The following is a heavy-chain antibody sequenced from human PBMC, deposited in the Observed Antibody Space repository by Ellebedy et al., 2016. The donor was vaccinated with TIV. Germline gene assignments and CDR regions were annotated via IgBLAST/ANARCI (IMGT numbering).Heavy chain of an antibody. J-gene: IGHJ4*02. CDR2: IYSGGST. Sequence: GESLKISCAASGFTFSNYAMAWVRQAPGKGLEWVSLIYSGGSTYYADSVKGRFTISRDNAKNSLYLQVNSLRDEDTAVYYCARAPYDSSGYYYPPRVASFDYWGQGTLVTVSS. V-gene: IGHV3-23*03. CDR1: GFTFSNYA. CDR3: ARAPYDSSGYYYPPRVASFDY. D-gene: IGHD3-22*01.